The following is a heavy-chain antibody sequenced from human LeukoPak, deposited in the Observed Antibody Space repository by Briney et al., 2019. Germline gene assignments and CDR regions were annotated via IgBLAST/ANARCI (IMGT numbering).Heavy chain of an antibody. CDR1: GGFISTYY. CDR2: ISYSGSA. CDR3: ARGQLGSGMDDP. Sequence: SETLSLTCTVSGGFISTYYWSWIRQPPGKGLEWIGYISYSGSANYNPSLKSRATILLDTSKNQFSLRLTSVTPADTAVYYCARGQLGSGMDDPWGQGTLVTVSS. D-gene: IGHD3-10*01. J-gene: IGHJ5*02. V-gene: IGHV4-59*01.